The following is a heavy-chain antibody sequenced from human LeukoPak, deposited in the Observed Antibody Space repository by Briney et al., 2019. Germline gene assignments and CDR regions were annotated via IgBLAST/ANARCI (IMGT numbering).Heavy chain of an antibody. CDR3: ARARTNSYGNAFDI. D-gene: IGHD5-18*01. J-gene: IGHJ3*02. CDR2: INHSGST. Sequence: PSETLSLTCAVYGASFSGYYWSWIRQPPGKGLEWIGEINHSGSTNYNPSLKSRVTISVDTSKNQFSLKLSSVTAADTAVYYRARARTNSYGNAFDIWGQGTMVTVSS. V-gene: IGHV4-34*01. CDR1: GASFSGYY.